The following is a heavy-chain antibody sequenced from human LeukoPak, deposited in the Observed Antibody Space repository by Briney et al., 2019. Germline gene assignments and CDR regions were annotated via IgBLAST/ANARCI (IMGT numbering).Heavy chain of an antibody. CDR2: VSGSGGTS. J-gene: IGHJ4*02. CDR1: GLTYSSYD. V-gene: IGHV3-23*01. CDR3: GSVIDY. Sequence: PGGSLTLFCAASGLTYSSYDMSRLRPAPGRGRAGVSGVSGSGGTSYYVDSVRGRFIISRDNSKNTVSLQMNSLRSEDTAIYYCGSVIDYWGQGTLVTVTS.